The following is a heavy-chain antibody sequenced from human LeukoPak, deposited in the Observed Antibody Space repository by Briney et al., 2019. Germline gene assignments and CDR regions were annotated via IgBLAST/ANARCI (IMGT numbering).Heavy chain of an antibody. CDR1: GGSINNRDYY. D-gene: IGHD1-1*01. CDR2: INHGGST. Sequence: PSETLSLTCTVSGGSINNRDYYWSWIRQPPGKGLEWIGEINHGGSTNYNPSLKSRVTISVDTSKNQFSLKLRSVTAADTAVYYCASGLAIDYWGQGTLVTVSS. CDR3: ASGLAIDY. J-gene: IGHJ4*02. V-gene: IGHV4-34*01.